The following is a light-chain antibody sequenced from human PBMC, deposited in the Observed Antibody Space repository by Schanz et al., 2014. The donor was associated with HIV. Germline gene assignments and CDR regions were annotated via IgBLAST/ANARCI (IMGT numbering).Light chain of an antibody. CDR3: LLPYTDAWV. J-gene: IGLJ3*02. Sequence: QAVVTQEPSLTVSLGGTVTLTCGSSTGAVTSAHYPYWFQQKAGQAPRTLIYDTTQKHSWTPARFSGSLFGGKAALTLSGAQPEDEAEYYCLLPYTDAWVFGGGTKLTVL. CDR2: DTT. V-gene: IGLV7-46*01. CDR1: TGAVTSAHY.